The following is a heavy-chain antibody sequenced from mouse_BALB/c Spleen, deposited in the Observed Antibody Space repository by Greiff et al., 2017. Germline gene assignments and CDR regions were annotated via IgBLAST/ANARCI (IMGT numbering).Heavy chain of an antibody. CDR3: ERNYSGHYYSWFAY. CDR2: INPNNGGT. Sequence: VQLQQSGPELVKPGASVKISCKASGYTFTDYNMDWVKQRHGQSLEWIGDINPNNGGTIYNQKFKGKATLTVDKSSSTAYLELRSLTSEDTAVYSCERNYSGHYYSWFAYWGQGTLVTVSA. J-gene: IGHJ3*01. V-gene: IGHV1-18*01. CDR1: GYTFTDYN. D-gene: IGHD2-1*01.